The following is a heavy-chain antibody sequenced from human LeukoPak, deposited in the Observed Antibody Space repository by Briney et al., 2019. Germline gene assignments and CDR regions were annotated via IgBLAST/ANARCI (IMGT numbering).Heavy chain of an antibody. J-gene: IGHJ1*01. D-gene: IGHD3-22*01. CDR3: ARAPSEIGGYYPEYFRH. Sequence: PGGSLRLSCAASGFTSSSYWMHWVRQAPGKGLVWVLRIKSDGSTNYADSVKGRFTISRDNAKNTVSLQMNSLRAEDTGVYFCARAPSEIGGYYPEYFRHWGQGTLVTVSS. V-gene: IGHV3-74*01. CDR1: GFTSSSYW. CDR2: IKSDGST.